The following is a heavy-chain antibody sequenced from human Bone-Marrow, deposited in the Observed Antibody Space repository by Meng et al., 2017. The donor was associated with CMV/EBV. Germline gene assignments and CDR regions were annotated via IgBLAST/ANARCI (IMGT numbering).Heavy chain of an antibody. J-gene: IGHJ5*02. CDR3: ARDYEFRGSPMPNWFDP. Sequence: GGSLRLSCAASGFTISSYWMNWVRQAPGKGLEWVANIKGDGSMEYFVDSVKGRFTISRDNAKNTLYLQMNSLRAEDTAVYYCARDYEFRGSPMPNWFDPWGQGTLVTVSS. CDR1: GFTISSYW. D-gene: IGHD2-15*01. V-gene: IGHV3-7*01. CDR2: IKGDGSME.